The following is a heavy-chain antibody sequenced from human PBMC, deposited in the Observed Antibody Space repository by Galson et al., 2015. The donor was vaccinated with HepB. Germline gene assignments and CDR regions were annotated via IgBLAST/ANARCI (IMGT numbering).Heavy chain of an antibody. CDR1: GYTFIDYY. Sequence: SVKVSCKASGYTFIDYYIHWVRQAPGQGLEWMGRINPNSGGTDYAQKFQGRVTMTRDTSMDTAYMELSSLTSEDTAVYYCARAVRNQLLSEYWGQGTLVTGSS. J-gene: IGHJ4*02. CDR2: INPNSGGT. V-gene: IGHV1-2*06. D-gene: IGHD1-26*01. CDR3: ARAVRNQLLSEY.